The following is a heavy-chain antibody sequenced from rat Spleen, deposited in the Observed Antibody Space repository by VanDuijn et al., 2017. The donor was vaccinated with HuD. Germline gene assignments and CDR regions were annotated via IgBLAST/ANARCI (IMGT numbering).Heavy chain of an antibody. J-gene: IGHJ2*01. V-gene: IGHV5-46*01. CDR3: TSSAGH. CDR2: ISTRGGST. Sequence: EVQLVESGGGLVQPGRSMKLSCAASGFTFSDFPMAWVRQAPTKGLEWVATISTRGGSTFYRDSVKGRFTISRDNTKNTLYLQMNSLRSEATVTYYCTSSAGHWGQGVMVTVSS. D-gene: IGHD3-2*01. CDR1: GFTFSDFP.